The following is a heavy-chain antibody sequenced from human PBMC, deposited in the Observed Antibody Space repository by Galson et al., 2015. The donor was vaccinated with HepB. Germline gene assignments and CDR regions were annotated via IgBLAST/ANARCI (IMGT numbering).Heavy chain of an antibody. CDR2: INPSGGST. CDR1: GYTFTSYY. Sequence: SVKVSCKASGYTFTSYYMHWVRQAPGQGLEWMGIINPSGGSTSYAQKFQGRVTMTRDTSTSTVYMELSSLRSEDTAVYYCARGTSAYGSGWYGNAFDIWGQGTMVTVSS. D-gene: IGHD6-19*01. J-gene: IGHJ3*02. V-gene: IGHV1-46*03. CDR3: ARGTSAYGSGWYGNAFDI.